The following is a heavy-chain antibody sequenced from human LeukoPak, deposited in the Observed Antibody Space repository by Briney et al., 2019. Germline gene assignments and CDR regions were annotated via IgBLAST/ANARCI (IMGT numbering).Heavy chain of an antibody. CDR3: ASGTYYELDY. J-gene: IGHJ4*02. CDR1: GFTFSTYW. D-gene: IGHD1-26*01. Sequence: GGSLRLSCAASGFTFSTYWMHWVRQAPGKGLVWVSRINSDGSTTNYADSVKGRFTISRDNAKNTLYLLMNSLRAEDTAVYYCASGTYYELDYWGQGTLVTVSS. CDR2: INSDGSTT. V-gene: IGHV3-74*01.